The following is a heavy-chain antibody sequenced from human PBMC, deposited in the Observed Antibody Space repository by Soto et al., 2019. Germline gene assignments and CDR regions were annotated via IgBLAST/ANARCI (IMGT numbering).Heavy chain of an antibody. CDR1: GGTFSSYA. D-gene: IGHD3-22*01. J-gene: IGHJ6*02. Sequence: SVKVACKAAGGTFSSYAISWVRQAPGQGLEWMGGIIPIFGTANYAQRFQGRVTITADESTSTAYMELSSLRSEDTAVYDCARVADYYDSSGYSGEGYGMAVWGQGTTVIVSS. CDR3: ARVADYYDSSGYSGEGYGMAV. V-gene: IGHV1-69*13. CDR2: IIPIFGTA.